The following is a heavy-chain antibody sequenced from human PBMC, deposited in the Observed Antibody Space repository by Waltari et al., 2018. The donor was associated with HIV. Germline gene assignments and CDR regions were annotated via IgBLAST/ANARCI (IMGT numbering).Heavy chain of an antibody. Sequence: QVQLQEPPPGLLLPPHTLTLTCTVSGGTISRGSYYGRWIRQPGGEGLEWIGHIYTNGVTYYNSSLKSRVTISVDTSKNQFSLKLSSVTAGDTAIYYCARARQTIFGVVRSRFDSWGQGTLVTVSS. CDR1: GGTISRGSYY. V-gene: IGHV4-61*02. CDR3: ARARQTIFGVVRSRFDS. D-gene: IGHD3-3*01. CDR2: IYTNGVT. J-gene: IGHJ5*01.